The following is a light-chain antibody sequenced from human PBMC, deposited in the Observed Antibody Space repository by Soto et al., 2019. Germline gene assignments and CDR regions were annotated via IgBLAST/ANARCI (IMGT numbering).Light chain of an antibody. CDR2: GAS. V-gene: IGKV1-9*01. Sequence: DIQLTQSPSFLSASVGDRVTITCRASQGISTYLAWYLQRPGKAPKLLIYGASTLQSGVPSRFSGSGSGTEFTLTISSLQPEDFGTYYCQQLNSDWYAFGQGTNWKSN. CDR1: QGISTY. CDR3: QQLNSDWYA. J-gene: IGKJ2*01.